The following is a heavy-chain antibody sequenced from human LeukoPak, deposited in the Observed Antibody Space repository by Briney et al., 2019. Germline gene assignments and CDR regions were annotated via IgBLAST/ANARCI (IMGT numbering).Heavy chain of an antibody. CDR1: GFTFSTYG. J-gene: IGHJ2*01. CDR3: ARDQVLWWKPVGNFDL. Sequence: TGGSLRLSCAASGFTFSTYGMHRVRHAPGKGLVWVSRLNTDGSTTDYADSVKGRFSISRDNAKNTLYLQMNSLRVEDTAVYYCARDQVLWWKPVGNFDLWGRGTLVTVSS. D-gene: IGHD2-21*01. CDR2: LNTDGSTT. V-gene: IGHV3-74*01.